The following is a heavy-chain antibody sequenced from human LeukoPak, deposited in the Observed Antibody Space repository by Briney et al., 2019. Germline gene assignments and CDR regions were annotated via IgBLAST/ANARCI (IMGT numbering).Heavy chain of an antibody. Sequence: PSETLSLTCTVSGRSISSYYWSWIRQPPGKGLEWIGYIYYSGSTNYNPSLKSRVTISVDTSKNQFSLKLSSVTAADTAVYYCARAPWYDSSGLDYWGQGTLVTVSS. V-gene: IGHV4-59*01. CDR2: IYYSGST. J-gene: IGHJ4*02. CDR1: GRSISSYY. D-gene: IGHD3-22*01. CDR3: ARAPWYDSSGLDY.